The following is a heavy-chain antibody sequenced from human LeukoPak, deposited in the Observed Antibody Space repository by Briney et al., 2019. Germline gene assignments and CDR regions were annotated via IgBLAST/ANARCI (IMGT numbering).Heavy chain of an antibody. J-gene: IGHJ4*02. V-gene: IGHV3-53*05. CDR1: GFTVSSNY. CDR2: IYSGGST. CDR3: ARDNNGVFDY. D-gene: IGHD1/OR15-1a*01. Sequence: GGSLRLSCAASGFTVSSNYMSWVRQAPGKGLEWVSVIYSGGSTYYADSVKGRFTISRDNSKNTLYLQMGSLRAEDMAVYYCARDNNGVFDYWGQGTLVTVSS.